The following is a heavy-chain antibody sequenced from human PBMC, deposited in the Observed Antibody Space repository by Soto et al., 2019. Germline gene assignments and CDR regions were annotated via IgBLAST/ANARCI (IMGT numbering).Heavy chain of an antibody. D-gene: IGHD5-12*01. J-gene: IGHJ4*02. CDR1: GGSFSGYY. CDR2: INHSGST. Sequence: QVQLQQWGAGLLKPSETLSLTCAVYGGSFSGYYWSWIRQPPGKGLVWIGEINHSGSTNYNPSLKSRVTISVDTSKNQFSLKLSSVTAADTAVYYCARGDIVDTYYFDYWGQGTLVTVSS. V-gene: IGHV4-34*01. CDR3: ARGDIVDTYYFDY.